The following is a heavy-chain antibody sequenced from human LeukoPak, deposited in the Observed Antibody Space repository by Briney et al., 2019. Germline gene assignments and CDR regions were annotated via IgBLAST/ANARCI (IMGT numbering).Heavy chain of an antibody. CDR3: ARDASGTVDY. CDR2: IYYSGST. V-gene: IGHV4-31*03. J-gene: IGHJ4*02. Sequence: PSQTLSLTCTVSGGSISSGGYYWTWIRQPPGKGLEWIGYIYYSGSTYFNPSLKSRVTISVDTSKNQFSLKLSSVTAADTAVYYCARDASGTVDYWGQGTLVTVSS. D-gene: IGHD3-10*01. CDR1: GGSISSGGYY.